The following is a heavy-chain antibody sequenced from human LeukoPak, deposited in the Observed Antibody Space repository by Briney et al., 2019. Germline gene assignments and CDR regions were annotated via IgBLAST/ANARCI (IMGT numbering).Heavy chain of an antibody. CDR3: ATNYGSGNTDHYFDY. CDR2: VWSDGTEK. J-gene: IGHJ4*02. V-gene: IGHV3-33*08. D-gene: IGHD3-10*01. Sequence: SGGSLRLSCAASGFTFSSYAMHWVRQAPGKGLEWVTVVWSDGTEKYYADSVKGRFTVSRDNSKSTLFLQMNSLTAEDTAVYYCATNYGSGNTDHYFDYWGQGTLVTVSS. CDR1: GFTFSSYA.